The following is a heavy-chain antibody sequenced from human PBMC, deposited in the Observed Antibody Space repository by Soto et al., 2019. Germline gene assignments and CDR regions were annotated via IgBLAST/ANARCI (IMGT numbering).Heavy chain of an antibody. V-gene: IGHV1-24*01. CDR3: ATSSITMIVVVTQGSFDH. D-gene: IGHD3-22*01. J-gene: IGHJ4*02. Sequence: GASVKVSCKASGYTFTSYGISWVRQAPGQGLEWMGGFDPEDGETIYAQKFQGRVTMTEDTSTDTAYMELSSLRSEDTAVYYCATSSITMIVVVTQGSFDHWGQGTLVTVSS. CDR1: GYTFTSYG. CDR2: FDPEDGET.